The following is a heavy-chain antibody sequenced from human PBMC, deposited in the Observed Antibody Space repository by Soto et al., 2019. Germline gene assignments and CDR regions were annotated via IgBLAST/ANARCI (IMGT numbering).Heavy chain of an antibody. CDR1: VSTVTGYY. CDR3: ARGYSGYDRLFVYGKDV. J-gene: IGHJ6*02. V-gene: IGHV1-2*04. D-gene: IGHD5-12*01. Sequence: VASLKFSCRVSVSTVTGYYMQWVRQAPGQWHEWMGWINPNSGGTNYAQKFQGWVTMTRDTSISTDYMELSRLRSDETAVYYCARGYSGYDRLFVYGKDVWGQGTTVSFSS. CDR2: INPNSGGT.